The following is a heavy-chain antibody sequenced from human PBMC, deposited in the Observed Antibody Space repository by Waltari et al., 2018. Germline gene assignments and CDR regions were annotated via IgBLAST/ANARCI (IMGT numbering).Heavy chain of an antibody. CDR3: ARWDTAMVD. J-gene: IGHJ4*02. CDR2: ISGSAPGT. V-gene: IGHV3-23*01. D-gene: IGHD5-18*01. CDR1: GFTFRSYS. Sequence: EVQLLESGGGFVQPGGSLRLSCAASGFTFRSYSMRWFRQAPAKGLEWVSAISGSAPGTYYADSVKGRFTTSRDNSKNTLYLQMNSLRVEDTAVYYCARWDTAMVDWGQGTLVTVSS.